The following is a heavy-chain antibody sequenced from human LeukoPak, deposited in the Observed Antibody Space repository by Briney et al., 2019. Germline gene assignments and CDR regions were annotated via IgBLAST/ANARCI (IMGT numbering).Heavy chain of an antibody. J-gene: IGHJ4*02. V-gene: IGHV3-23*01. Sequence: GGSLRLSCAASGFTFGSYAMSWVRQAPGKGLEWVSGINTNGGSTAYADSVKGRFTISRDNPRNTLYMQMNSLRAEDTALYYCAILHPYYDGNGYWVQWGQGTLVTVSS. CDR1: GFTFGSYA. CDR2: INTNGGST. CDR3: AILHPYYDGNGYWVQ. D-gene: IGHD3-22*01.